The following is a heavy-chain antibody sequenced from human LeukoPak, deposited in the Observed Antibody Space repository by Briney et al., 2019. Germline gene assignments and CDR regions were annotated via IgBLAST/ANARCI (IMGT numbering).Heavy chain of an antibody. CDR1: GGTFSSYA. CDR3: ARQKARYSYGLFFDY. Sequence: SVKVSCKASGGTFSSYAISWVRQAPGQGLEWMGGIIPIFGTANYAQKFQGRVTITTDESTSTAYMELSGLRSEDTAVYYCARQKARYSYGLFFDYWGQGTLVIVSS. V-gene: IGHV1-69*05. D-gene: IGHD5-18*01. CDR2: IIPIFGTA. J-gene: IGHJ4*02.